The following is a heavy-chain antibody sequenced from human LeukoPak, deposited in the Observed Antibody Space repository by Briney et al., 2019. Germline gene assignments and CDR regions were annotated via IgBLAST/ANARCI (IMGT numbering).Heavy chain of an antibody. CDR2: INSDGSSI. D-gene: IGHD6-19*01. CDR1: GFTFSSYW. J-gene: IGHJ4*02. V-gene: IGHV3-74*01. Sequence: PGGSLRLSCAASGFTFSSYWMHWVRQVPGKGLVWVSRINSDGSSISYADSVKGRFTISRDNSKNTLYLQMNSLRAEDTAVYYCAKEREQWLVLGVVVYWGPGNLVTVSS. CDR3: AKEREQWLVLGVVVY.